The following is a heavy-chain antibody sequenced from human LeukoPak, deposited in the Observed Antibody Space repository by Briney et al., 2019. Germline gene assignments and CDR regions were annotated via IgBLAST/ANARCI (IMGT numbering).Heavy chain of an antibody. D-gene: IGHD3-10*01. Sequence: ASVKVSCKASGYTFTSYGISWVRQAPGQGLEWMGWISAYNGNTNYAQKLQGRVTMTTDTSTSTAYMELRSLRSDDTAVYYCARGDSMVRGARSHAFDIWGQGTMVTVSS. CDR3: ARGDSMVRGARSHAFDI. CDR2: ISAYNGNT. J-gene: IGHJ3*02. V-gene: IGHV1-18*01. CDR1: GYTFTSYG.